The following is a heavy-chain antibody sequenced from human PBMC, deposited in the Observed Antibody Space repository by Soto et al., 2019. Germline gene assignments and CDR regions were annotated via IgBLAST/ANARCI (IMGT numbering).Heavy chain of an antibody. D-gene: IGHD3-3*01. CDR1: GFTFNNYW. CDR3: ARWRMVFLECSFLGPGWFDP. J-gene: IGHJ5*02. CDR2: IKQDGSEK. Sequence: EVQLVESGGGLVQPGGSLRLSCAASGFTFNNYWMSWVRQAPGKGLEWVAYIKQDGSEKYYVDSVKGRFTISRDNVKNSLFLQMNSLRAEDTAVYYCARWRMVFLECSFLGPGWFDPWGQGTLVTVSS. V-gene: IGHV3-7*05.